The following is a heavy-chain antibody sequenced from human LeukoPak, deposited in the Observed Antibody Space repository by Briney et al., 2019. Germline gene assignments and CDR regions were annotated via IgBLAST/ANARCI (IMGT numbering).Heavy chain of an antibody. V-gene: IGHV1-69*04. CDR1: GGTFSSYA. Sequence: GASVKVSCKASGGTFSSYAISWVRQAPGQGLEWMGRIIPILGIANYAQKFQGRVTITADKSTSTAYMELSSLRSEDTAVYYCARASILGRFDYWGQGTLVTVSS. J-gene: IGHJ4*02. CDR2: IIPILGIA. CDR3: ARASILGRFDY. D-gene: IGHD3-3*02.